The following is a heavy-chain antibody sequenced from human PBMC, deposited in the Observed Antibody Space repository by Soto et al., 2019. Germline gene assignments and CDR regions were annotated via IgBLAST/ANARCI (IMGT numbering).Heavy chain of an antibody. CDR2: INQEGGAR. CDR1: GFTCSYHW. V-gene: IGHV3-7*01. D-gene: IGHD1-20*01. J-gene: IGHJ6*04. CDR3: SRDIKGTYISSMDL. Sequence: EVQLVESGGGLVQPGGSLRLSCEASGFTCSYHWMRWVRQAAGKGLEWVANINQEGGARYYVDSVKGRFTIARDNAKNLLYLQMRSLRAEDTAVYYCSRDIKGTYISSMDLWGRGTTATVSP.